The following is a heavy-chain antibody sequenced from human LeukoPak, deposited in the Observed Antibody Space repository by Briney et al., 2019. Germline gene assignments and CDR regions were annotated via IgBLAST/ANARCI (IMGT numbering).Heavy chain of an antibody. D-gene: IGHD2-2*01. CDR2: FDPEDGET. Sequence: GASVKVSCKVSGYTLTELSMHWVRQAPGKGLEWMGGFDPEDGETIYAQKFQGRVTMTEDTSTDTAYMELSSLRSEDTAVYYCARATGVVVPAAPYYMDVWGKGTTVTVSS. J-gene: IGHJ6*03. CDR1: GYTLTELS. V-gene: IGHV1-24*01. CDR3: ARATGVVVPAAPYYMDV.